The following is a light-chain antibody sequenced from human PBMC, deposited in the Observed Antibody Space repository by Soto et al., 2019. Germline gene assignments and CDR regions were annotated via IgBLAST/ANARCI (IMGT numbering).Light chain of an antibody. CDR1: QRITTD. V-gene: IGKV1-39*01. J-gene: IGKJ2*01. CDR3: QQPYSSPYT. Sequence: IQMTHAPSSLSASVGDRVTITCRASQRITTDLNLYQQKPGQAHTLLISTSGTLHRGVRSRLSGSGSGTDFTLTISAIRPEDFASYFCQQPYSSPYTFGQGTKLEI. CDR2: TSG.